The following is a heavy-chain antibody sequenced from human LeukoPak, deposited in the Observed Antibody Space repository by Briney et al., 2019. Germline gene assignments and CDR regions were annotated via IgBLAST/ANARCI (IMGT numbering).Heavy chain of an antibody. V-gene: IGHV4-4*02. CDR3: ARTAKYSSGWHAYYYYMDD. CDR1: GVSISSTNW. Sequence: SETLSLTCAVSGVSISSTNWWSWVRQPPGKGLEWIGEIYHSGSTNYNPSLKSRVTISVDKSKNPFSLKLSSVTAADTAVYYCARTAKYSSGWHAYYYYMDDWGKGAPVTASS. D-gene: IGHD6-19*01. CDR2: IYHSGST. J-gene: IGHJ6*03.